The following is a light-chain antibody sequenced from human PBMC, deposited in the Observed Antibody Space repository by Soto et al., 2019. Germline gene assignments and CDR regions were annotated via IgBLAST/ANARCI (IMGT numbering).Light chain of an antibody. CDR1: RTVYSN. V-gene: IGKV3-15*01. Sequence: EVVMTQSPVTLSVSPGETATLSCRASRTVYSNLAWYQQKPGQAPRLLIHAASTRASGVPARFSGSGSGTEFTLTISSLQPEDFAVYYCQQYSTWPPITFGPGTRLDIK. CDR2: AAS. J-gene: IGKJ5*01. CDR3: QQYSTWPPIT.